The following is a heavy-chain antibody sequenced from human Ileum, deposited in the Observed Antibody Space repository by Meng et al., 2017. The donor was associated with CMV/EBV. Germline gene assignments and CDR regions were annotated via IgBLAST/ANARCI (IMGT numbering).Heavy chain of an antibody. J-gene: IGHJ4*02. V-gene: IGHV4-4*01. CDR2: ISHSGGT. D-gene: IGHD2-15*01. CDR1: GASISSHYW. Sequence: CAVSGASISSHYWWSWVRQAPGKGLEWIGEISHSGGTKYKSSLRSRVAISVDKTKNHFSLRLTSVTAADTGVYFCARSPGWWFLDYWGQGAPVTVSS. CDR3: ARSPGWWFLDY.